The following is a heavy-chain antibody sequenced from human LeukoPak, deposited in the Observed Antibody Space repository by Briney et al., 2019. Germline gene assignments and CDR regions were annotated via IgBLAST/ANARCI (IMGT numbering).Heavy chain of an antibody. Sequence: GGSLRLSCAASGFTFNNAWMSWVRQAPGKGLDWVAVISDDGNNPYYSDSVKGRFTISRDNSKNTLYLQMNSLRAEDTAVYYCASIFSSGYSYFDYWGQGTLVTVSS. D-gene: IGHD5-18*01. J-gene: IGHJ4*02. CDR1: GFTFNNAW. CDR2: ISDDGNNP. V-gene: IGHV3-30-3*01. CDR3: ASIFSSGYSYFDY.